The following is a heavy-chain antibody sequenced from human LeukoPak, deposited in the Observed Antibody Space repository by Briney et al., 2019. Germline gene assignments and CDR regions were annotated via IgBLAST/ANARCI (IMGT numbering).Heavy chain of an antibody. CDR2: IYYSGTT. V-gene: IGHV4-59*01. CDR1: GGSISRYY. Sequence: PSETLSLTCTVSGGSISRYYWSWIRQPPGKGLEWIGYIYYSGTTKYNPSLKSRVTISVDTSKNQFSLKLSSVTAADTAVYFCARQGSGRAFDIWGQGTMVTVSS. CDR3: ARQGSGRAFDI. J-gene: IGHJ3*02.